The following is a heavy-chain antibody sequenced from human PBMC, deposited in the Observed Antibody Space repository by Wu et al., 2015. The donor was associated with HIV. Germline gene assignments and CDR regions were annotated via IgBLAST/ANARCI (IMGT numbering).Heavy chain of an antibody. V-gene: IGHV1-69*05. CDR1: GDGFTSYA. D-gene: IGHD2-2*01. CDR3: ARGFFVRGIGYCSSTSCGSWFDP. CDR2: INPLFGTT. J-gene: IGHJ5*02. Sequence: QVYLVQFGGEVKKPGSSVKVTCKASGDGFTSYAVSWVRQAPGQGLEWMGGINPLFGTTKLAQKFQGRLTITTDELRTTAYMELSSLQSEDTAVYYCARGFFVRGIGYCSSTSCGSWFDPWGQGNPGHRLL.